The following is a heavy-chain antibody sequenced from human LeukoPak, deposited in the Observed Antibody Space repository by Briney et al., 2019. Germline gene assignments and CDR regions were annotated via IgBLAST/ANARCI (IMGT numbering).Heavy chain of an antibody. D-gene: IGHD3-3*01. Sequence: SETLSLTCAVYGGSFSGYYWSWIRQPPGKGLEWIGEINHSGSTNYNPSLKSRVTISVDTSKNQFSLKLSSVTAADTAVYYCARPHYDFWSGYSINWFDPWGQGTLVTVSS. CDR2: INHSGST. V-gene: IGHV4-34*01. J-gene: IGHJ5*02. CDR3: ARPHYDFWSGYSINWFDP. CDR1: GGSFSGYY.